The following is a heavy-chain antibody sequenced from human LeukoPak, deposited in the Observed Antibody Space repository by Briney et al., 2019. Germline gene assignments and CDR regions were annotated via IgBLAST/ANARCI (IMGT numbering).Heavy chain of an antibody. CDR1: GGSISSYY. CDR2: IFYSGTT. V-gene: IGHV4-59*08. D-gene: IGHD5-24*01. J-gene: IGHJ4*02. Sequence: SETLSLTCTASGGSISSYYWSWIRQTPGKGLEWIGFIFYSGTTNYNPSLKSRVTISVDTSKNQFSLKLSSVTAADTAVYYCARGARAGYNLEPFDYWGQGTLVTVSS. CDR3: ARGARAGYNLEPFDY.